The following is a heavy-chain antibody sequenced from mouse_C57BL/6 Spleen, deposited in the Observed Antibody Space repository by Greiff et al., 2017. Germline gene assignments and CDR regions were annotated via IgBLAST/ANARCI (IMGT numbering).Heavy chain of an antibody. J-gene: IGHJ3*01. D-gene: IGHD1-1*01. Sequence: QVQLQQSGAELVKPGASVKLSCKASGYTFTSYWMHWVKQRPGQGLEWIGMIHPNSGSTNYNEKFKSKATLTVDKSSSTAYMQLSSMTSEDAAVDCCARDSPLLRFAYWGQGTLVTVSA. CDR3: ARDSPLLRFAY. CDR2: IHPNSGST. CDR1: GYTFTSYW. V-gene: IGHV1-64*01.